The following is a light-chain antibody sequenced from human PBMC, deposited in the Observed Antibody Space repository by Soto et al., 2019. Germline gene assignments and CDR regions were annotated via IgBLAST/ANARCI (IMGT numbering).Light chain of an antibody. V-gene: IGLV1-44*01. CDR1: SSNIGRNS. Sequence: QSVLTQAPSVSGTPGQRVTITCSGSSSNIGRNSVNWYQHLPGTAPKLLTHGNNHRPSGVPDRFSGSKSGTSASLAISGLQPEDEADYCCAAWDDSLNXYGFGDGTKV. J-gene: IGLJ1*01. CDR2: GNN. CDR3: AAWDDSLNXYG.